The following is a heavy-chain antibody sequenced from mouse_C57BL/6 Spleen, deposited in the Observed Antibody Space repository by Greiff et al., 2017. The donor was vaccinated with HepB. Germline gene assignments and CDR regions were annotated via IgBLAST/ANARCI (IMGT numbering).Heavy chain of an antibody. J-gene: IGHJ4*01. CDR3: ARRITTVVATYYYAMDY. Sequence: EVMLVESGGGLVKPGGSLKLSCAASGFTFSDYGMHWVRQAPEKGLEWVAYISSGSSTIYYADTVKGRFTISRDNAKNTLFLQMTSLRSEDTAMYYCARRITTVVATYYYAMDYWGQGTSVTVSS. D-gene: IGHD1-1*01. CDR1: GFTFSDYG. V-gene: IGHV5-17*01. CDR2: ISSGSSTI.